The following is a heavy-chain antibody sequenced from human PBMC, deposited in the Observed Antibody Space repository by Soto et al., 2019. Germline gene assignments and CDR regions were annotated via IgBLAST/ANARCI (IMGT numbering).Heavy chain of an antibody. D-gene: IGHD6-19*01. J-gene: IGHJ4*02. CDR2: ISFDGHDQ. CDR3: APRQWRPPV. Sequence: QVQLVESGGGVVEPGRSLRLSCAASGFPFSNYGMHWVRQAPGKGLEWMAVISFDGHDQDYADSVKGRFTISRDNSKSTLYLQMTTPRAEDPAVFFCAPRQWRPPVGGQGTLVPVPS. V-gene: IGHV3-30*03. CDR1: GFPFSNYG.